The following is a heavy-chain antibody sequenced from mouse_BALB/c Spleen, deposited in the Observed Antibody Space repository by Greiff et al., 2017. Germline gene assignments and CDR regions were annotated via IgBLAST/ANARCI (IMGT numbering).Heavy chain of an antibody. CDR2: IWAGGST. CDR1: GFSLTSYG. V-gene: IGHV2-9*02. CDR3: ARVGPTGAWFAY. Sequence: QVQLKESGPGLVAPSQSLSITCTVSGFSLTSYGVHWVRQPPGKGLEWLGVIWAGGSTNYNSALMSRLSISKDNSKSQVFLKMNSLQTDDTAMYYCARVGPTGAWFAYWGQGTLVTVSA. J-gene: IGHJ3*01. D-gene: IGHD3-1*01.